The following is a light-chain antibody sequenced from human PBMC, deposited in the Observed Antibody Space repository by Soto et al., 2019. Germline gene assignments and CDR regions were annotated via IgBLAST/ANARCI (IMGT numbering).Light chain of an antibody. CDR1: QSISSW. J-gene: IGKJ1*01. CDR3: QQYNSYTWT. Sequence: DIQMTQSPSTLSASVGDRATITCRASQSISSWLAWYQQKPGKAPKLLIYAASSLQSGVPSRFSGSGSGTEFALTISSLQPDDFAVYYCQQYNSYTWTFGQGTKVDI. V-gene: IGKV1-5*01. CDR2: AAS.